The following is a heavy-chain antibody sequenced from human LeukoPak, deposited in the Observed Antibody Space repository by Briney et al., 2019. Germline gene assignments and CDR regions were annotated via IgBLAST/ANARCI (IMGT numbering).Heavy chain of an antibody. CDR2: ISVSGTTM. V-gene: IGHV3-11*04. J-gene: IGHJ6*02. CDR3: ARSHRGYYYYGMDV. CDR1: GFTFTDYY. D-gene: IGHD3-10*01. Sequence: GGSLRLSCATSGFTFTDYYMSWIRQAPGKGLEWVSYISVSGTTMYYADSVKGRFTLSRDNAKNSLYLQMNSLRAEDTAVYYCARSHRGYYYYGMDVWGQGTTVTVSS.